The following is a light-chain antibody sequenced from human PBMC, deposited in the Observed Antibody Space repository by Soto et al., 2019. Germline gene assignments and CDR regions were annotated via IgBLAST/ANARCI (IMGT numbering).Light chain of an antibody. CDR2: SNS. J-gene: IGLJ2*01. CDR1: SSNIGSNS. V-gene: IGLV1-44*01. Sequence: QSVLTQPPSASGTPGQRVTISCSGSSSNIGSNSVHWYQQLPGSAPKLLIYSNSQRPSGVPERLSGSKSGTSASLAISGLQSEDEADYYCAAWEDSLSGVVFGGGTKLTVL. CDR3: AAWEDSLSGVV.